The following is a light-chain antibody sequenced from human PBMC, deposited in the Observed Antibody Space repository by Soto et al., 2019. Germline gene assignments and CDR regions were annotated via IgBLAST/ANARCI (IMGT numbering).Light chain of an antibody. Sequence: DIQMTQSPSTLSASVGDRVTITCRAGQSISSWLAWYQQKPGKAPNLLIYDASSLESGVPSRFSGSGSGTEFTLTISSLQTDDFATYYCQQYNSYPLTFGGGTKVDIK. CDR2: DAS. J-gene: IGKJ4*01. V-gene: IGKV1-5*01. CDR3: QQYNSYPLT. CDR1: QSISSW.